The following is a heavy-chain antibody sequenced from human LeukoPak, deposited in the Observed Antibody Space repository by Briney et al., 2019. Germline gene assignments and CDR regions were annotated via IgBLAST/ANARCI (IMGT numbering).Heavy chain of an antibody. CDR1: GFTFSSYG. D-gene: IGHD1-20*01. V-gene: IGHV3-30*03. Sequence: PGRSLRLSCAASGFTFSSYGMHWVRQAPGKGLEWVAVISYDGSNKYYADSVKGRFTISRDNSKNTLYLQMNSLRAEDTAVYYCARDRGMTQFDPWGQGTLVTVSS. J-gene: IGHJ5*02. CDR3: ARDRGMTQFDP. CDR2: ISYDGSNK.